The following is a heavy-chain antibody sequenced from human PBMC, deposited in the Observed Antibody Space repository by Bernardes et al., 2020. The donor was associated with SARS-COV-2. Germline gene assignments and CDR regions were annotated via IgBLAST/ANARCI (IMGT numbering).Heavy chain of an antibody. CDR1: GFSLSTYW. CDR2: INQDGSQR. V-gene: IGHV3-7*03. Sequence: GSLRLSCAASGFSLSTYWMSWVRQAPGKGLEWVANINQDGSQRFYVDSVEGRFTISRDNARNSLYLQMNSLRVEDTAVYYCARAYSLDYYASGSYLDYWGQGTLATVSS. J-gene: IGHJ4*02. D-gene: IGHD3-10*01. CDR3: ARAYSLDYYASGSYLDY.